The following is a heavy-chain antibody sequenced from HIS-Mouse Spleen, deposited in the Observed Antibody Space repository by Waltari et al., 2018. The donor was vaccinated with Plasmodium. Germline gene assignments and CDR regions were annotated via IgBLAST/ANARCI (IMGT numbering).Heavy chain of an antibody. Sequence: QVQLQESGPGLVKPSETLSLTCTVPGGSISSYYWSWIRQPPGKGLEWIGYIYYSGSTNYNPSLKSRVTISVDTSKNQFSLKLSSVTAADTAVYYCARLGYSYGYFDYWGQGTLVTVSS. J-gene: IGHJ4*02. V-gene: IGHV4-59*08. CDR2: IYYSGST. CDR3: ARLGYSYGYFDY. CDR1: GGSISSYY. D-gene: IGHD5-18*01.